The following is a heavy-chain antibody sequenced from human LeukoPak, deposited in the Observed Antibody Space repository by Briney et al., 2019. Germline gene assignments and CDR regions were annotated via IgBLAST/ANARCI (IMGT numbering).Heavy chain of an antibody. CDR1: GYTFTNYY. D-gene: IGHD5-18*01. CDR3: ARSVETANLKN. Sequence: ASVKVSCKASGYTFTNYYVHWVRQAPGQGLEWMGIINPSGGGTYYAQTFQGRVSITTDMSTSTVYMELSSLRSDDTAVYYCARSVETANLKNWGQGTLVTVSS. CDR2: INPSGGGT. V-gene: IGHV1-46*01. J-gene: IGHJ4*02.